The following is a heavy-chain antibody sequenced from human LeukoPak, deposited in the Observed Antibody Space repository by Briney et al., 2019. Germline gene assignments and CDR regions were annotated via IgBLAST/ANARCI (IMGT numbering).Heavy chain of an antibody. V-gene: IGHV1-2*02. Sequence: ASVKVSCNSSGYTFTGYYMHWVRQPPGQGLEWMGWINPNSGGTNYAQKFQGRVTMTRDTSISTAYMELSRLRSDDTAVYYCARAGVIAARPFDYWGQGTLVTVSS. CDR3: ARAGVIAARPFDY. D-gene: IGHD6-6*01. CDR1: GYTFTGYY. J-gene: IGHJ4*02. CDR2: INPNSGGT.